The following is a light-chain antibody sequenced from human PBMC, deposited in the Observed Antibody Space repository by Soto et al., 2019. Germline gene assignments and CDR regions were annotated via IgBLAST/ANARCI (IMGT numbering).Light chain of an antibody. CDR1: SSDVGGYNT. CDR3: SSFTSSITYV. Sequence: QSALTQPASVSGSPGQSITISCTGTSSDVGGYNTVSWYQQHPGKAPKLMIFEVSNRPSGISNRFSGSKSGNTASLTISGLQAEDEAYYYCSSFTSSITYVFGTGTKLTVL. CDR2: EVS. J-gene: IGLJ1*01. V-gene: IGLV2-14*01.